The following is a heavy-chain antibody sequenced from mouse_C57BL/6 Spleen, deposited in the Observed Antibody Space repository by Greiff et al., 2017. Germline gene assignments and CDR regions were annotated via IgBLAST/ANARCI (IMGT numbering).Heavy chain of an antibody. CDR1: GYTFTDYE. D-gene: IGHD2-5*01. V-gene: IGHV1-15*01. Sequence: VQLQQSGAELVRPGASVTLSCKASGYTFTDYEMHWVKQTPVHGLEWIGAIDPETGGTAYNQKFKGKAILTADKSSSTAYMELRSLTSEDSAVYYCTRYSYYSNYLFAYWGQGTLVTVSA. CDR3: TRYSYYSNYLFAY. CDR2: IDPETGGT. J-gene: IGHJ3*01.